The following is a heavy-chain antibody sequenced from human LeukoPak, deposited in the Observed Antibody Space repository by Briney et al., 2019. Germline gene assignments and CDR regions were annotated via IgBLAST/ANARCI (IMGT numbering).Heavy chain of an antibody. J-gene: IGHJ4*02. CDR3: ARDQVVAASVLSIDY. V-gene: IGHV1-18*01. CDR1: GYTFTSYG. Sequence: GASVKVSCKASGYTFTSYGIIWVRQAPGQGLEWMGWISAYNGNTNYAQKLQGRVTMTTDTSTSTAYMELRSLRSDDTAVYYCARDQVVAASVLSIDYWGQGTLVTVSS. D-gene: IGHD2-15*01. CDR2: ISAYNGNT.